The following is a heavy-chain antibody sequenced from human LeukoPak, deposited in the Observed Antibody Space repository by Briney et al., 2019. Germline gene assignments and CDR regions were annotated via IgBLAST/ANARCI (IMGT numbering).Heavy chain of an antibody. V-gene: IGHV6-1*01. CDR2: TYYRSKWYN. CDR3: ARERTSTVVTPLNAFDI. J-gene: IGHJ3*02. CDR1: GDSVSSNSAA. D-gene: IGHD4-23*01. Sequence: SQTLSLTCAISGDSVSSNSAAWNWIRQSPSRGLEWLGRTYYRSKWYNDYAVSVKSRITINPNTSKNQFSLQLNSVTPEDTAVYYCARERTSTVVTPLNAFDIWGQGTMVTVSS.